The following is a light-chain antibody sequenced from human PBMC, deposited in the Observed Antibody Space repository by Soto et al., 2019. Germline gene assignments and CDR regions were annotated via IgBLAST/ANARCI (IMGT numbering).Light chain of an antibody. Sequence: DIQMTQSPSTLSASVGDRVTITCRASQSIGTWLAWYQKKPGKAPKLLIYQASSLEGGVPSRFSGSGSGTDFNITISSLHPDDFAAYYCRQYNTYPLTFGGGTTVEIK. J-gene: IGKJ4*01. CDR2: QAS. V-gene: IGKV1-5*03. CDR3: RQYNTYPLT. CDR1: QSIGTW.